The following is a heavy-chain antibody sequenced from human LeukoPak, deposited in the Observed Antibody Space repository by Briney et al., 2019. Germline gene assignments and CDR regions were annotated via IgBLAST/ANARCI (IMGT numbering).Heavy chain of an antibody. CDR3: ARDTHRIDYSNYGYYFDY. CDR2: ISAYNGDT. CDR1: GYTFTSYA. Sequence: GASVKVSCKASGYTFTSYAMNWVRQAPGQGLEWMGWISAYNGDTNYAQKFQGRATMTTDTFTSTAYMELKGLRSDDTAMYYCARDTHRIDYSNYGYYFDYWGQGTLVTVSS. J-gene: IGHJ4*02. V-gene: IGHV1-18*01. D-gene: IGHD4-11*01.